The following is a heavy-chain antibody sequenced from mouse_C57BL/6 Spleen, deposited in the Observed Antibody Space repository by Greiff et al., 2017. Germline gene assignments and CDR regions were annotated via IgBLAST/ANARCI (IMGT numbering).Heavy chain of an antibody. V-gene: IGHV1-19*01. D-gene: IGHD1-1*01. J-gene: IGHJ3*01. CDR2: INPYNGGT. CDR1: GYTFTDYY. CDR3: AAHYYGSSYDVAY. Sequence: VQLQQSGPVLVKPGASVKMSCKASGYTFTDYYMNWVKQSHGKSLEWIGVINPYNGGTSYNQKFKGKATLTVDKSSSTAYMELNSLTSEDSAVYYCAAHYYGSSYDVAYWGQGTLVTVSA.